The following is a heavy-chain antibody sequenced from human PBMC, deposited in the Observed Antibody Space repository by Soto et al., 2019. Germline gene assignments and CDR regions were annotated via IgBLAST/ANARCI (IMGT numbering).Heavy chain of an antibody. J-gene: IGHJ4*02. V-gene: IGHV1-69*13. Sequence: SVKVSCKASGGTFSSYAISWVRQAPGQGLEWMGGIIPIFGTANYAQKFQGRVTITADESTSTAYTELSSLRSEDTAVYYCARDLTSKGRYYFDYWGQGTLVTVSS. CDR2: IIPIFGTA. CDR1: GGTFSSYA. D-gene: IGHD3-10*01. CDR3: ARDLTSKGRYYFDY.